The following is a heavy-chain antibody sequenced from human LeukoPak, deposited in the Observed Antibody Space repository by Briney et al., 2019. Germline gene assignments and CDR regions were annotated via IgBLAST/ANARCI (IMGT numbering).Heavy chain of an antibody. CDR3: ARRVLLWFWESNNWFDP. CDR2: IYYSGST. V-gene: IGHV4-39*01. CDR1: GGSISSSSYY. J-gene: IGHJ5*02. D-gene: IGHD3-10*01. Sequence: SETLSLTCTVSGGSISSSSYYWGWIRQPPGKGLEWIGSIYYSGSTYYNPSLKSRVTISVDTSKNQFSLKLSSVTAADTAVYYCARRVLLWFWESNNWFDPWGQGTLVTVSS.